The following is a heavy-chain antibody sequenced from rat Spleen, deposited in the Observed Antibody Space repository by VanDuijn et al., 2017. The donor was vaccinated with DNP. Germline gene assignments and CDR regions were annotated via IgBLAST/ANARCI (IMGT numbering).Heavy chain of an antibody. V-gene: IGHV3-1*01. CDR2: ISYSGRT. CDR3: ARWRIGPHYFDY. J-gene: IGHJ2*01. CDR1: AYSITSDY. D-gene: IGHD1-11*01. Sequence: EVQLQESGPGLVKPSQSLSLTCSVTAYSITSDYWGWIRKFPGNKMAWIGHISYSGRTTYNPSLKSRIPISRDTSKNKFFLQLNFVSTDDTATYYCARWRIGPHYFDYWGQGVMVTVSS.